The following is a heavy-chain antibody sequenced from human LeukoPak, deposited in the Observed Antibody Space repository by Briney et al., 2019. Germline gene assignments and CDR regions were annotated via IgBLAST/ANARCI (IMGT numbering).Heavy chain of an antibody. V-gene: IGHV4-59*01. CDR2: IYYIGST. CDR3: ARGGITIFGVVIIPGYYYMDV. CDR1: GGSLSSYY. D-gene: IGHD3-3*01. J-gene: IGHJ6*03. Sequence: SETLSLTCTVSGGSLSSYYWSWIRQPPGKGLEWIGYIYYIGSTNYNPSLKGRVTISVDTSKNQFSVKLSSVTAADTAVYYCARGGITIFGVVIIPGYYYMDVWGKGTTVTVSS.